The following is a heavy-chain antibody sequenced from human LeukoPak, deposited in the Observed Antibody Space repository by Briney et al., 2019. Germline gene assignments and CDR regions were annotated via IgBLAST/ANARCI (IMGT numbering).Heavy chain of an antibody. CDR3: AGAKIPDTALDY. V-gene: IGHV4-61*02. D-gene: IGHD5-18*01. Sequence: PSETLSLTCTVSGGSISSGSYYLSWIRQPAGKGLEWIGRIYTSGSTNYNPSLKSRVTITVDTSKNQFSLKLSSVTAADTAVYYCAGAKIPDTALDYWGQGTLVTVSS. CDR1: GGSISSGSYY. J-gene: IGHJ4*02. CDR2: IYTSGST.